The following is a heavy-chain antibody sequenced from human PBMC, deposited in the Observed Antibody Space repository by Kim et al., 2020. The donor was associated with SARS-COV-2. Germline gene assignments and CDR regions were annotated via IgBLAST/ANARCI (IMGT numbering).Heavy chain of an antibody. CDR3: ARGLTVTRFYYYYYGMDV. J-gene: IGHJ6*01. D-gene: IGHD4-17*01. CDR2: INHSGST. V-gene: IGHV4-34*01. Sequence: SETLSLTCAVYGGSFSGYYWSWIRQPPGKGLEWIGEINHSGSTNYNPSLKSRVTISVDTSKNQFSLKLSSVTASATAVYYCARGLTVTRFYYYYYGMDV. CDR1: GGSFSGYY.